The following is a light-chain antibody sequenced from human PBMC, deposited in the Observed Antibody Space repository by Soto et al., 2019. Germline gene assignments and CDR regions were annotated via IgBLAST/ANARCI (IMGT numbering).Light chain of an antibody. J-gene: IGLJ1*01. CDR1: SSDVGGYNY. CDR2: DVS. Sequence: QSALTQPASVSGSPGQSITISCTGTSSDVGGYNYVSWYQQHPGKAPKLMIYDVSNRPSGVSNRFSGSKSGNTASLTISGLHAEDEADYYCSSYTSSSTYVFGTGTTLTVL. V-gene: IGLV2-14*01. CDR3: SSYTSSSTYV.